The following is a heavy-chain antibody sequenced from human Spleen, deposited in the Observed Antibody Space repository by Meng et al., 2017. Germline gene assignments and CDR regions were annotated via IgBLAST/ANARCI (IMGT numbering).Heavy chain of an antibody. CDR2: ISGGSEST. D-gene: IGHD6-19*01. Sequence: GGSLRLSCAASGFTFSDYYMSWIRQAPGKGLEWVSTISGGSESTYYTDSVKGRFTISRDNSKNALYLQMNSLRAEDTAVYYCAKDSLWLTDPWGQGTLVTVSS. CDR3: AKDSLWLTDP. J-gene: IGHJ5*02. V-gene: IGHV3-23*01. CDR1: GFTFSDYY.